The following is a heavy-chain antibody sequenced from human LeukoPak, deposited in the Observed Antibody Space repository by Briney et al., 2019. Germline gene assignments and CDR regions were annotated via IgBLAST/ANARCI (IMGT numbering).Heavy chain of an antibody. V-gene: IGHV4-30-4*08. CDR2: IYYSGST. Sequence: TSETLSLTCTVSGGSISSSSYYWSWIRQPPGKGLEWIGYIYYSGSTYYNPSLKSRVTISVDTSKNQFSLKLSSVTAADTAVYYCARDRKGAYVLRFPEGPWGQGTLVTVSS. CDR3: ARDRKGAYVLRFPEGP. J-gene: IGHJ5*02. D-gene: IGHD3-3*01. CDR1: GGSISSSSYY.